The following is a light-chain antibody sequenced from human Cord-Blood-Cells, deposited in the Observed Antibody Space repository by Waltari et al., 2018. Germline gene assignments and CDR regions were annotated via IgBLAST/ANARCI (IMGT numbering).Light chain of an antibody. V-gene: IGKV3-11*01. J-gene: IGKJ1*01. Sequence: EIVLTQSPATLSLSPGERATLSCRASQTVSSYLAWYQQRPGQPPRLLIYNASNRATGIPARFSGSGSGTDFTLTISSLEPEDFAVYYGQQRSNWWTFGQGTKVEIK. CDR2: NAS. CDR3: QQRSNWWT. CDR1: QTVSSY.